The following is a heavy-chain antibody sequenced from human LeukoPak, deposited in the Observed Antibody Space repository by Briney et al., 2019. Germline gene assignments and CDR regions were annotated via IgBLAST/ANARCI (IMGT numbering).Heavy chain of an antibody. CDR2: TYHRSKWYN. V-gene: IGHV6-1*01. CDR1: GDSVSSNSAA. J-gene: IGHJ6*02. Sequence: SQTLSLTCAISGDSVSSNSAAWNRTRQSPSRGLEWLGRTYHRSKWYNDYAISVKSRITIKPDTSTNQFSLQLNSVTPEDTAVYYCAGLVGGSSSTDYYRMDVWGQGTTVTVSS. CDR3: AGLVGGSSSTDYYRMDV. D-gene: IGHD6-6*01.